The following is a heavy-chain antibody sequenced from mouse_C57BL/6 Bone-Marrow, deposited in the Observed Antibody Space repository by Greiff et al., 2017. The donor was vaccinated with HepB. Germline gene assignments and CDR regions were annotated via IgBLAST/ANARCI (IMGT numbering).Heavy chain of an antibody. CDR1: GYTFTSYW. D-gene: IGHD1-1*01. V-gene: IGHV1-7*01. CDR2: INPSSGYT. J-gene: IGHJ4*01. Sequence: QVQLQQSGAELAKPGASVKLSCKASGYTFTSYWMHWVKQRPGQGLEWIGYINPSSGYTKYNQKFKDKATLTADKSSSTAYMQLCSLTYEDSAVYYCARSSITTVVARAMGYWGQGTSVTVSS. CDR3: ARSSITTVVARAMGY.